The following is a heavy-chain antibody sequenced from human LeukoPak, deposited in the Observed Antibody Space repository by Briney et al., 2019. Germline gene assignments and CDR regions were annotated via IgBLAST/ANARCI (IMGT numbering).Heavy chain of an antibody. CDR1: GGSISSYY. D-gene: IGHD2-21*02. CDR3: ARRLSNGGDRALYAFDI. CDR2: IYYSGST. Sequence: SETLSLTCTVSGGSISSYYWSWIRQPPGKGLEWIGYIYYSGSTNYNPSLKSRVTISVDTSKNQFSLKLSSVTAADTTVYYCARRLSNGGDRALYAFDIWGQGTMVTVSS. J-gene: IGHJ3*02. V-gene: IGHV4-59*08.